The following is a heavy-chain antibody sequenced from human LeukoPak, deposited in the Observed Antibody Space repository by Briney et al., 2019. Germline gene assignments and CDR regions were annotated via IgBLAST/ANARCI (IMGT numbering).Heavy chain of an antibody. D-gene: IGHD4-17*01. CDR1: GGSFSGYY. CDR2: INHSGST. Sequence: PSETLSLTCAVYGGSFSGYYWSWLRQPPGKGLEWVGEINHSGSTNYNPSLKSRVTISVDTSKNQFSLKLSSVTAADTAVYYCASTTVASLANSGWFDPWGQGTLVTVSS. CDR3: ASTTVASLANSGWFDP. V-gene: IGHV4-34*01. J-gene: IGHJ5*02.